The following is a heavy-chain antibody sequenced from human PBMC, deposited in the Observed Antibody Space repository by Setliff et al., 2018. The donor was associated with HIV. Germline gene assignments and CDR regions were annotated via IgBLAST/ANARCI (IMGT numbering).Heavy chain of an antibody. Sequence: GGSLRLSCVASGIMFSRDWMLWVRQAPGKGLEWVSTIYSDGSTYHADSVKGRFTLSRDTSKNTLSLQMNTLRPEDTAVYYCARVRLYNSALDYWGQGTLVTVSS. V-gene: IGHV3-66*02. CDR2: IYSDGST. CDR1: GIMFSRDW. J-gene: IGHJ4*02. CDR3: ARVRLYNSALDY. D-gene: IGHD3-22*01.